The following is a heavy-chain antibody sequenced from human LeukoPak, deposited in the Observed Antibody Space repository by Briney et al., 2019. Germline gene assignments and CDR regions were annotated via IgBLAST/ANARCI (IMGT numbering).Heavy chain of an antibody. CDR2: ISEGVGNT. D-gene: IGHD4-17*01. CDR1: GFTFTNYA. J-gene: IGHJ4*02. V-gene: IGHV3-23*01. CDR3: AKREKGTTGRFFDY. Sequence: GGSLRLSCAASGFTFTNYAMGWVRQAPGKGLEWGSGISEGVGNTYYADSVKGRFTISRDHSKNTLYLQMNSLRAEDTALYYCAKREKGTTGRFFDYWGQGTLVTVSS.